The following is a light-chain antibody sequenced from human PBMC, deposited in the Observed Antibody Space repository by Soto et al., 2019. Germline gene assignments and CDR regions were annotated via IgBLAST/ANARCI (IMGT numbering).Light chain of an antibody. V-gene: IGLV3-21*04. CDR1: NIGSKS. J-gene: IGLJ3*02. CDR2: YDS. CDR3: QVWDSSSDHPGV. Sequence: SYELTQPPSASVALGKTASITCGGNNIGSKSVHWYQQKPGQAPVLVIYYDSDRPSGIPERFSGSNSGNTATLTISRVEAGDEADYYCQVWDSSSDHPGVFGGGTKLTVL.